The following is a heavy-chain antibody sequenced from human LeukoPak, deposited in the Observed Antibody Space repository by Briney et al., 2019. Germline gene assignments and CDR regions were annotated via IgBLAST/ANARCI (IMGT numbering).Heavy chain of an antibody. Sequence: GRSLRLSCAASGFTFSSYGMHWVRQAPGKGLEWVAVISYDGSNKYYADSVKGRFTISRDNSKNTLYLQMNSLRAEDTAVYYCAKDAKERRYCSSTSCYGGPFDYWGQGTLVTVSS. D-gene: IGHD2-2*01. V-gene: IGHV3-30*18. CDR3: AKDAKERRYCSSTSCYGGPFDY. CDR2: ISYDGSNK. CDR1: GFTFSSYG. J-gene: IGHJ4*02.